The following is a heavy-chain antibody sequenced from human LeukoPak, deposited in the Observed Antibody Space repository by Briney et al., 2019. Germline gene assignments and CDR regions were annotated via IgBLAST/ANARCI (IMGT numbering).Heavy chain of an antibody. V-gene: IGHV3-30-3*01. J-gene: IGHJ5*02. Sequence: GGSLRLSCAASGFTFSSYAMHWVRQAPGKGLEWVAVISYDGSNKYYADSVKGRFTISRDNSKNTLYLQMNSLRAEDTAVYYCARLGVHEDLTGYYNDWFDPWGQGTLVTVSS. CDR3: ARLGVHEDLTGYYNDWFDP. CDR2: ISYDGSNK. D-gene: IGHD3-9*01. CDR1: GFTFSSYA.